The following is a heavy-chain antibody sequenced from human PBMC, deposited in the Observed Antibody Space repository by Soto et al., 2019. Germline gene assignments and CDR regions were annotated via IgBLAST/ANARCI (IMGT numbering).Heavy chain of an antibody. CDR1: GFTFSGYY. D-gene: IGHD3-22*01. CDR3: ARTYYDTSGYKY. CDR2: INWNGGST. J-gene: IGHJ4*02. Sequence: PGGSLRLSCAASGFTFSGYYMSWVRQAPGKGLEWVSGINWNGGSTGYADSVKGRFTISRDNAKNSLYLQMNSLRAEDTALYYCARTYYDTSGYKYWGQGTLVTVSS. V-gene: IGHV3-20*04.